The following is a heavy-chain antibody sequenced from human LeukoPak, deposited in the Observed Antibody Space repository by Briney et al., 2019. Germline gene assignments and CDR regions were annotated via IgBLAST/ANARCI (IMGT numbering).Heavy chain of an antibody. V-gene: IGHV3-23*01. J-gene: IGHJ4*02. CDR3: AKVETAAAATLRGFDY. CDR2: IGGSGGST. D-gene: IGHD6-13*01. CDR1: GFTFSSYA. Sequence: GGSLRLSCAASGFTFSSYAMSWVRQAPGKGLEWVSSIGGSGGSTYYADSVKGRFTISRDNSKNTLYLQMNSLRAEDAAVYYCAKVETAAAATLRGFDYWGQGTLVTVSS.